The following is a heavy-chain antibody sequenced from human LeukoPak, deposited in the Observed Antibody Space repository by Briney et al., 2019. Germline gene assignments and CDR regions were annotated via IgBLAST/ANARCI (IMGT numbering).Heavy chain of an antibody. CDR1: GFTFSSYS. J-gene: IGHJ4*02. Sequence: GGSLSLSCAASGFTFSSYSMNWVRQAPGKGLEWVSSISSSRSYIYYADSVKGRFTISRDNAKYSLYLQMNSLRAEDTAVYYCARDRGYSYGCCFDYWGEGTLVTVSS. V-gene: IGHV3-21*01. D-gene: IGHD5-18*01. CDR3: ARDRGYSYGCCFDY. CDR2: ISSSRSYI.